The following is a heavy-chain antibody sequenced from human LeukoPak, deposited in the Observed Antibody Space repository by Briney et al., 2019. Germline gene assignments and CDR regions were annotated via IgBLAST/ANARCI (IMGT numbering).Heavy chain of an antibody. J-gene: IGHJ4*02. D-gene: IGHD3-22*01. CDR2: VAHKGPTVYSPTLNR. CDR1: GAALSEYY. V-gene: IGHV4-34*01. CDR3: VRQGTNSGYYLLDY. Sequence: SETLSLTCAVYGAALSEYYWSWIRQSPGKGLEWIGEVAHKGPTVYSPTLNRKYNPSFKSRVTMSVDPSENQFSLKLTSVTVADTATYYCVRQGTNSGYYLLDYWGQGHLVIVSS.